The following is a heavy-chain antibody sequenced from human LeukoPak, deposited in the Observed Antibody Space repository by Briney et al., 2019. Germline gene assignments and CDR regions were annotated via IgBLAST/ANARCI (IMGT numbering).Heavy chain of an antibody. V-gene: IGHV4-34*01. Sequence: SETLSLTCAVSGGSFSGYYWSWIRQPPGKGLEWIGEINHTGRTYYNPSLKSRVTISVDTSKNQFSLKLSSVTAADTAVYYCARARARLWGFDYWGQGTLDTVSS. J-gene: IGHJ4*02. D-gene: IGHD5-18*01. CDR1: GGSFSGYY. CDR2: INHTGRT. CDR3: ARARARLWGFDY.